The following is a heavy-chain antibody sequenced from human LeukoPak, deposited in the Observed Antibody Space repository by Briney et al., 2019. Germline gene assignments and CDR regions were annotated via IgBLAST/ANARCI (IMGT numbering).Heavy chain of an antibody. Sequence: GGSLRLSCAASGFTFSDHYMDWVRQAPGKGLEWVGRTRNKANSYTTEYAASVKGRFTISRDDSKNSLYLQMNSLKTEDTAVYYCARDRYCSSTSCLTLYYYMDVWGKGTTVTVSS. V-gene: IGHV3-72*01. D-gene: IGHD2-2*01. CDR1: GFTFSDHY. CDR2: TRNKANSYTT. CDR3: ARDRYCSSTSCLTLYYYMDV. J-gene: IGHJ6*03.